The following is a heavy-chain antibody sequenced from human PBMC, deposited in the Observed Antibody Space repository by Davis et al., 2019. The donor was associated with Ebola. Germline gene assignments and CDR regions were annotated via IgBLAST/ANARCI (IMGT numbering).Heavy chain of an antibody. Sequence: SETLSLTCTVSGGSISSGGYYWSWIRQHPGKGLEWIGYIYYSGSNYYNPSLKSRVTISVDTSKNQFSLKLSPVTAADTAVYYCARHGRTVRFLEWLLPDYWGQGTLVTVSS. CDR2: IYYSGSN. CDR1: GGSISSGGYY. J-gene: IGHJ4*02. V-gene: IGHV4-39*01. D-gene: IGHD3-3*01. CDR3: ARHGRTVRFLEWLLPDY.